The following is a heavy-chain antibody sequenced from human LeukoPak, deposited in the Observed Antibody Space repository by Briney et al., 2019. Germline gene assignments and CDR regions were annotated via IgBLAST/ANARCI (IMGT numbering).Heavy chain of an antibody. CDR1: AGSVSSSSYY. J-gene: IGHJ5*02. D-gene: IGHD3-22*01. V-gene: IGHV4-39*01. CDR2: IRYSGNT. Sequence: SETLSLTCTVSAGSVSSSSYYWGWLRQPPWKGLEWIASIRYSGNTFYNPSLKSRVTISVDTSKNQCSLRLNYVTAADTAVYYCARGGYYDSSGFWFDPWGQGTLVTVSS. CDR3: ARGGYYDSSGFWFDP.